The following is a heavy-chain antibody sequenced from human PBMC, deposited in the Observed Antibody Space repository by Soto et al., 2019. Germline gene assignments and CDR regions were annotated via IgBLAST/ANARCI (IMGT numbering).Heavy chain of an antibody. J-gene: IGHJ4*02. D-gene: IGHD3-10*01. Sequence: GGSLRLSCAASGFTFSSYGMHWVRQAPGKGLEWVAVISYDGSNKYYADSVKGRFTISRDNSKNTLYLQMNSLRAEDTAVYYCAKDLDYYGSGSYYNVLDYWGQGTLVTVSS. CDR3: AKDLDYYGSGSYYNVLDY. V-gene: IGHV3-30*18. CDR2: ISYDGSNK. CDR1: GFTFSSYG.